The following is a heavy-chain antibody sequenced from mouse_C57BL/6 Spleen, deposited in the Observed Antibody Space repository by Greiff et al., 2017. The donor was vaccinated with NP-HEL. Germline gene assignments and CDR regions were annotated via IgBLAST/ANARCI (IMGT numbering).Heavy chain of an antibody. CDR2: INPSTGGT. J-gene: IGHJ2*01. CDR1: GYSFTGYY. D-gene: IGHD1-1*01. Sequence: EVKLEESGPELVKPGASVKISCKASGYSFTGYYMNWVKQSPEKSLEWIGEINPSTGGTTYNQKFKAKPTLTVDKSSSTSYMQLKSLTSEDAAVYYCARYGNYGSDYWGQGTTLTVSS. CDR3: ARYGNYGSDY. V-gene: IGHV1-42*01.